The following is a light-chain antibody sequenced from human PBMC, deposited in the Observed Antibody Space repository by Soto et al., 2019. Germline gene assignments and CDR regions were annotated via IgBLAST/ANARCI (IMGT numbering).Light chain of an antibody. CDR3: QSYDNSLSGPV. Sequence: QSVLTQPPSVSGAPGQRVTISCTGSSSNIGAGYDAHWYQQLPGKVPKLLIYGDTNRPSGVPDRFSGSKSGTSASLAITGLHPEDEADYYCQSYDNSLSGPVFGPGTKLTVL. CDR1: SSNIGAGYD. CDR2: GDT. J-gene: IGLJ1*01. V-gene: IGLV1-40*01.